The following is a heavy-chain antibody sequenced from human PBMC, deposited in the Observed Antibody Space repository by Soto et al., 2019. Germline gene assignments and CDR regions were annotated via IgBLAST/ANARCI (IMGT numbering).Heavy chain of an antibody. CDR1: GFTFSSYG. CDR2: IWYDGSNK. D-gene: IGHD3-22*01. Sequence: GGSLRLSCAASGFTFSSYGMHWVRLAPGKGLEWVAVIWYDGSNKYYADSVKGRFTISRDNSKNTLYLQMNSLRAEDTAVYYCARTDVYDSNGYYYWGQGTLVTVSS. J-gene: IGHJ4*02. CDR3: ARTDVYDSNGYYY. V-gene: IGHV3-33*08.